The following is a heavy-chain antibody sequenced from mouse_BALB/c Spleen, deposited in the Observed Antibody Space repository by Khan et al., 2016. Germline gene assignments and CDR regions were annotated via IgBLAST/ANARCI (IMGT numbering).Heavy chain of an antibody. D-gene: IGHD1-3*01. CDR2: INPDSTTI. Sequence: VKLLESGGGLVQPGGSLKLSCAASGFDFSRYWMSWVRQAPGKGLEWIGEINPDSTTINYTPSLMDKFIISRDNAKNTLYLQTSKVRSDDTALYYCARRGYGSSRYFDVGGPVTTVTVSS. J-gene: IGHJ1*01. CDR3: ARRGYGSSRYFDV. V-gene: IGHV4-1*02. CDR1: GFDFSRYW.